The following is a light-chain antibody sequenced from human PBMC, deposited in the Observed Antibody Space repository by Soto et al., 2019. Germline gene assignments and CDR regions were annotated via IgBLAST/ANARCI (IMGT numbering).Light chain of an antibody. V-gene: IGKV1-5*03. CDR3: QQYKTYPWT. CDR2: NAS. CDR1: QTISSW. Sequence: DIQITQSPSTLSGSVGDRVTITCRASQTISSWLAWYQQKPGKAPKLLIYNASTLKSGVPSRFSGSGSGTEFTLTISSLQPDDFATYYCQQYKTYPWTFGQGTKV. J-gene: IGKJ1*01.